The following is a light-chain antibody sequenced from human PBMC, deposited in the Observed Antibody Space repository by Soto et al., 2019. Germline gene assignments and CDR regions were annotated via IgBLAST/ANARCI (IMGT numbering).Light chain of an antibody. CDR2: DAS. J-gene: IGKJ1*01. CDR1: RSVSTS. Sequence: DIPMTQSPSTLSASVGDRVTITCRASRSVSTSLAWYQKKPGKAPKLLIFDASSLESGVPSRFSGSGSGTELTLTISGLQPDDFATYFCQQYKSYAPTFGQGTKVDIK. V-gene: IGKV1-5*01. CDR3: QQYKSYAPT.